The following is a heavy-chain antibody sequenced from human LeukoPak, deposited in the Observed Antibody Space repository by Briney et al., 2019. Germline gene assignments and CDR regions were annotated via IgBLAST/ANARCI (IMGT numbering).Heavy chain of an antibody. CDR1: GGSINNYY. D-gene: IGHD3-16*02. Sequence: SETPSLTCAVSGGSINNYYWSWIRQPPGKGLEWIGYISATGSTNYNPSLKSRVTISIDTSKKQFSLNMNSVTAADTAVYHCARLTEYQLTYRFYGFDYWGQGTRVTVS. CDR2: ISATGST. J-gene: IGHJ3*01. V-gene: IGHV4-4*09. CDR3: ARLTEYQLTYRFYGFDY.